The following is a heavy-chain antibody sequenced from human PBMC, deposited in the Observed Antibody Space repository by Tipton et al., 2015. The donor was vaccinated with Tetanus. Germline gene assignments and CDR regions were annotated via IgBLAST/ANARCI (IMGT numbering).Heavy chain of an antibody. D-gene: IGHD4-23*01. CDR1: GASSTSGDYY. V-gene: IGHV4-39*01. CDR2: IYYGGNT. CDR3: ATGRRTVGFDY. J-gene: IGHJ4*02. Sequence: TLSLTCTVSGASSTSGDYYWAWIRQTPGKGLEWIGSIYYGGNTYYNPSLKSRLTMAVDTSKTQVSLKLSSVTAADTAVYYCATGRRTVGFDYWGQGALVTVSS.